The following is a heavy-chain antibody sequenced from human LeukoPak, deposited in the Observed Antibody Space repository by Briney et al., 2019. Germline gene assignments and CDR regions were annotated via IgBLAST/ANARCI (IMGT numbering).Heavy chain of an antibody. CDR1: GFISSDSW. Sequence: GGSLRLSRAASGFISSDSWIHWVRQGPGGGLVWVSRLNPDETITNYADSGKGRFTISRDNAKNSVYLQMNSLRVDDTAVYYCVRNLGGPPDRWGRGTLVTVSS. D-gene: IGHD3-16*01. V-gene: IGHV3-74*01. J-gene: IGHJ5*02. CDR3: VRNLGGPPDR. CDR2: LNPDETIT.